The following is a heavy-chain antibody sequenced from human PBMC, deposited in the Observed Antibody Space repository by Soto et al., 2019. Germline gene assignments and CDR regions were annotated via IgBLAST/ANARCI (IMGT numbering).Heavy chain of an antibody. CDR3: AKGDYDSGAFYNTGVY. CDR1: GFTFSDHY. Sequence: EVQLVESGGGLVHTGESLRLSCAASGFTFSDHYMDWVRQAPGKGLEWVGRSRNKANSYTTEYAASVKGRFTVSRDDSKNSLYLQMNSLKTEDTAVYYCAKGDYDSGAFYNTGVYWGQGTLVTVS. CDR2: SRNKANSYTT. J-gene: IGHJ4*02. V-gene: IGHV3-72*01. D-gene: IGHD3-22*01.